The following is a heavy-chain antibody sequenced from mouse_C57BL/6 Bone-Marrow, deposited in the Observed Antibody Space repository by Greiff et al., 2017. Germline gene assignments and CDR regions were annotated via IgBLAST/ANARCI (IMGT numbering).Heavy chain of an antibody. J-gene: IGHJ2*01. Sequence: QVQLQQPGAELVKPGASVKMSCKASGYTFTSYWLTWVKQRPGQGLEWIGDIYPGSGSTKYNEKFKSKATLTVDTSSSTAYMQLSSLTSEDSAVYYCALFITTVEYYLEYWGQGTTLTVA. D-gene: IGHD1-1*01. CDR2: IYPGSGST. V-gene: IGHV1-55*01. CDR1: GYTFTSYW. CDR3: ALFITTVEYYLEY.